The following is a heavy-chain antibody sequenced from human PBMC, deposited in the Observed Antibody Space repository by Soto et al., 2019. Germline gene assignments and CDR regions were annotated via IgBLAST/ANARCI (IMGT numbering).Heavy chain of an antibody. D-gene: IGHD1-26*01. V-gene: IGHV5-51*01. CDR1: GYSFTNYW. CDR2: IYPGDSDT. Sequence: EVQLVQSGAEVKKPGESLKISCKGSGYSFTNYWIGWVRQMPGKGLEWMGVIYPGDSDTRYSPSLQGQVTISADESISTAYLQWSSLKASDTAMYYCARRRSGSFGPDVFDVWGQGTMVTVSS. CDR3: ARRRSGSFGPDVFDV. J-gene: IGHJ3*01.